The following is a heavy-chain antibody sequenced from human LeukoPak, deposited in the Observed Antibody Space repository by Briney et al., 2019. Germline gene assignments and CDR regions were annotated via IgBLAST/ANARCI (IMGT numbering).Heavy chain of an antibody. Sequence: PGGSLRLSCRTSGFIFSYHDMHWVRQAPGKGLEWVALISYYEVAKGQFTISRDNSKDTLYLQMDSLREEDTAVYYCARARQPFRAVSEFDSWGQGTLVTVSS. CDR1: GFIFSYHD. D-gene: IGHD5/OR15-5a*01. V-gene: IGHV3-30*04. CDR2: ISYYEV. CDR3: ARARQPFRAVSEFDS. J-gene: IGHJ4*02.